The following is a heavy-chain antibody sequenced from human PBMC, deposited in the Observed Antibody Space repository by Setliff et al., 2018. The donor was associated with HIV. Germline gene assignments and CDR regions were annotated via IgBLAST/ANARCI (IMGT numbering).Heavy chain of an antibody. CDR2: ISGSAGST. CDR3: AKPYRGSVVRDQGYMDV. J-gene: IGHJ6*03. CDR1: GFTFSSYA. V-gene: IGHV3-23*01. D-gene: IGHD3-10*01. Sequence: PGESLRLSCAVSGFTFSSYAMSWVRQAPGKGLEWVSAISGSAGSTYYADSVKGRFTISGDNSKNTLYLQMNSLRAEDTAVYYCAKPYRGSVVRDQGYMDVWGKGTTVTVSS.